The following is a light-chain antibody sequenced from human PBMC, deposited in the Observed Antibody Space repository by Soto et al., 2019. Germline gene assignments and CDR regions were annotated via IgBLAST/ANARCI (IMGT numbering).Light chain of an antibody. Sequence: ELVLTQSPGTLSLSPGERATLSCRTSQSVSSSYLAWYQQKPGQAPRPLIYGASSRAIGIPDRFSGSGSGIDFTLTISRLEPEDFAVYYCQQYGSSPWTFGQGTKVDIK. CDR1: QSVSSSY. J-gene: IGKJ1*01. CDR2: GAS. V-gene: IGKV3-20*01. CDR3: QQYGSSPWT.